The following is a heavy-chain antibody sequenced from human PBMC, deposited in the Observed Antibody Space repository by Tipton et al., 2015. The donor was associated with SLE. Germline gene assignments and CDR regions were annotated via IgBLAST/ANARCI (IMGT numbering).Heavy chain of an antibody. CDR3: IRDLAGREVY. J-gene: IGHJ4*02. V-gene: IGHV3-74*01. Sequence: SLRLSCAASGFTFSSYWIHWVRQAPGKGLVWVSRINTDGRTTTYADSVKGRFTISRDNAKNTLYLQMNSLRAEDAAVYYCIRDLAGREVYWGQGTLVTVSS. CDR2: INTDGRTT. D-gene: IGHD6-19*01. CDR1: GFTFSSYW.